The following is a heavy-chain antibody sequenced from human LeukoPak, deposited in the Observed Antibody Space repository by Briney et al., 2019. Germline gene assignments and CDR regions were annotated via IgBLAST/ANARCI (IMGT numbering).Heavy chain of an antibody. D-gene: IGHD1-26*01. CDR2: INWNGGST. V-gene: IGHV3-20*04. CDR1: GFTFDDYG. J-gene: IGHJ4*02. CDR3: ARDIRLSGSYLFDY. Sequence: GGSLRLSCAASGFTFDDYGMSWVRQAPGKGLEWVFGINWNGGSTGYADSVKGRFTISRDNAKNSLYLQVNSLRAEDTALYYCARDIRLSGSYLFDYWGQGTLVTVSS.